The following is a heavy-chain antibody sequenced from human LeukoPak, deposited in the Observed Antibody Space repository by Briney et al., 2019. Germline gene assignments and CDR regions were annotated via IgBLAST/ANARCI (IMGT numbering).Heavy chain of an antibody. CDR3: AKDRVRIVGATNY. V-gene: IGHV3-23*01. J-gene: IGHJ4*02. D-gene: IGHD1-26*01. CDR1: GFTFSSYA. Sequence: GGSLRLSCAASGFTFSSYAMSWVRQAPGKGLEWVSAISGSGGSTYYADSVKGRFTISRDNSKNTLYLQMNSLRAEDTAVYYCAKDRVRIVGATNYWGQRTLVTVSS. CDR2: ISGSGGST.